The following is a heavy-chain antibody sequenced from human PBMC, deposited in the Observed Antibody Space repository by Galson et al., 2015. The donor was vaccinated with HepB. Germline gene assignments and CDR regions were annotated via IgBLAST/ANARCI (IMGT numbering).Heavy chain of an antibody. CDR3: ARDAGYCSGGSCYRWFDP. V-gene: IGHV3-21*01. CDR2: ISSSSSYI. J-gene: IGHJ5*02. D-gene: IGHD2-15*01. CDR1: GFTFSSYS. Sequence: SLRLSCAASGFTFSSYSMNWVRQAPGKGLEWVSSISSSSSYIYYADSVKGRFTISRDNAKNSLYLQMNSLRAEDTAVYYCARDAGYCSGGSCYRWFDPWGQGTLVTVSS.